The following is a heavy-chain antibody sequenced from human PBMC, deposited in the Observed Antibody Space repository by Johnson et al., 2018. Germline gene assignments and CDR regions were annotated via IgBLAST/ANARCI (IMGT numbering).Heavy chain of an antibody. V-gene: IGHV3-7*01. CDR2: IKGDGNKV. Sequence: VQLVQSGGDLVQPGGSLRLSCGASGFTFSSYWMSWVRQAPGKGLEWLADIKGDGNKVYYLDSVKGRFTISRDNARKSLYLQMNSLRAEDTAVYFCARDSPDRRGKYVIDVCGQGNTVTVS. CDR3: ARDSPDRRGKYVIDV. D-gene: IGHD2/OR15-2a*01. J-gene: IGHJ6*02. CDR1: GFTFSSYW.